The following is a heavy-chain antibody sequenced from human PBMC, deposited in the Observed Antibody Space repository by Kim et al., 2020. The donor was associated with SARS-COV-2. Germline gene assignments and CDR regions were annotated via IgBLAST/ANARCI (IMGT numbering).Heavy chain of an antibody. D-gene: IGHD4-17*01. CDR2: ISGSGGST. CDR3: AKVVLGYYGDYGGFDY. Sequence: GGSLRLSCAASGFTFSSYAMSWVRQAPGKGLEWVSAISGSGGSTYYADSVKGRFTISRDNSKNTLYLQMNSLRAEDTAVYYCAKVVLGYYGDYGGFDYWGQGTLVTVSS. V-gene: IGHV3-23*01. J-gene: IGHJ4*02. CDR1: GFTFSSYA.